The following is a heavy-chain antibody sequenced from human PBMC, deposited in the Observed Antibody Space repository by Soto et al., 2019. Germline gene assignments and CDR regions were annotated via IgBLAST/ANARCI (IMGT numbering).Heavy chain of an antibody. CDR3: AKVPAGLPVGY. V-gene: IGHV3-23*01. D-gene: IGHD2-15*01. Sequence: EVPLLESGGGLVQPGGSLRLSCAASGLTFSSYAMSWVRQAPGKGLEWVSAISGSGGSTYYADSVKGRFTISRDNSKNTLYLQMTSLRAEDTAVYYCAKVPAGLPVGYWGQGTLVTVSS. CDR2: ISGSGGST. J-gene: IGHJ4*02. CDR1: GLTFSSYA.